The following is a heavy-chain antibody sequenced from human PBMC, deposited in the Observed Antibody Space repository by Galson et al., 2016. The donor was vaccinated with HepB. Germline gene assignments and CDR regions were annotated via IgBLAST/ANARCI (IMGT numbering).Heavy chain of an antibody. V-gene: IGHV3-53*01. CDR3: ARSGYKSGYLDS. Sequence: SLRLSCAASGVTVSNNYMTWVRQTPGMGLEWVSVIYASGDKYYTDSVKGRFTISRDNSKNTLYLQMNNLRAEDTAVYYCARSGYKSGYLDSWGQGTQVTVSS. CDR2: IYASGDK. D-gene: IGHD5-18*01. CDR1: GVTVSNNY. J-gene: IGHJ4*02.